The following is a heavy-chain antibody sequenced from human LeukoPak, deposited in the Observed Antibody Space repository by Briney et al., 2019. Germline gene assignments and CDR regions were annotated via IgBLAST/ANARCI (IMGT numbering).Heavy chain of an antibody. CDR2: IGEDGSEK. V-gene: IGHV3-7*01. D-gene: IGHD3-3*01. J-gene: IGHJ6*03. Sequence: PGGSLRLSCAASGFTFSSYWMTWVRQAPGKGLEWVANIGEDGSEKYYVDSVKGRFTISRDNSKNTLYLQMNSLRAEDTAVYYCARDPHITIFGVVDGGRYYYYYMDVWGKGTTVTVSS. CDR3: ARDPHITIFGVVDGGRYYYYYMDV. CDR1: GFTFSSYW.